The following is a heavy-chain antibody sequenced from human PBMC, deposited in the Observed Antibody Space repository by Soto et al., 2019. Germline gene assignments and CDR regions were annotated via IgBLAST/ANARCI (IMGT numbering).Heavy chain of an antibody. CDR3: ARDLALAGNY. J-gene: IGHJ4*02. CDR2: ISSTSTYT. D-gene: IGHD6-19*01. V-gene: IGHV3-21*01. CDR1: GFTFRSYA. Sequence: GGSLRLSCAASGFTFRSYAMNWVRQTQEKGLEGVSSISSTSTYTHYADSVKGRFTISRDNANNSLFLQMNSLRAEDTAIYYCARDLALAGNYWGQGALVTVSS.